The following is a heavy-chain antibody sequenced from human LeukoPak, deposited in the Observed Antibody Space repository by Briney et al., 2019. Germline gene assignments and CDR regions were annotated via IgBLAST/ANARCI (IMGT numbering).Heavy chain of an antibody. J-gene: IGHJ4*02. CDR1: GGSISSGSYY. CDR2: IYTSGST. Sequence: SQTLSLTCTVSGGSISSGSYYWSWIRQPAGKGLEWIGRIYTSGSTNYNPSLKSRVTISVDTSKNQFSLKLSSVTAADTAVYYCARDLGILTGFDYWGQGTLVTVSS. CDR3: ARDLGILTGFDY. D-gene: IGHD3-9*01. V-gene: IGHV4-61*02.